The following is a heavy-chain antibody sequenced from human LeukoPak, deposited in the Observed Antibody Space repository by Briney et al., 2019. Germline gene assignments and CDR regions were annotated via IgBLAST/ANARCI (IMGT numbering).Heavy chain of an antibody. CDR3: ARGANKVVIMPY. CDR2: IYYSGST. D-gene: IGHD3-3*01. Sequence: IGIIYYSGSTYYNPSLKSRVTISVDTSKNQFSLKLSSVTAADTAVYYCARGANKVVIMPYWGQGTLVTVSS. V-gene: IGHV4-39*07. J-gene: IGHJ4*02.